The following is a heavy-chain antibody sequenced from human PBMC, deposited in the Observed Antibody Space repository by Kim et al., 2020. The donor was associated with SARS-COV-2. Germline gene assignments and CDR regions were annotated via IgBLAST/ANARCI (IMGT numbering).Heavy chain of an antibody. CDR3: ARVDPIIAAAQNWFDP. CDR1: GYTFTSYD. D-gene: IGHD6-13*01. J-gene: IGHJ5*02. Sequence: ASVKVSCKASGYTFTSYDINWVRQATGQGLEWMGWMNPNSGNTGYAQKFQGRVTMTRNTSISTAYMELSSLRSEDTAVYYCARVDPIIAAAQNWFDPWGQGTLVTVSS. V-gene: IGHV1-8*01. CDR2: MNPNSGNT.